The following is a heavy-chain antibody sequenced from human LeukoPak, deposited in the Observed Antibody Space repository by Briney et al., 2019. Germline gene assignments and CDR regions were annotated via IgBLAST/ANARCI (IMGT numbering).Heavy chain of an antibody. CDR1: EFTVSSNY. J-gene: IGHJ4*02. V-gene: IGHV3-53*01. Sequence: GGSLRLSCTASEFTVSSNYMSWVRQAPGKGLEWVSVIYSGGSTYYADSVKGRFTISRDTSKNTLYLQMNSLRAEDTAVYYCASGLHRGFDYWGQGTLVTVSS. D-gene: IGHD3-16*01. CDR3: ASGLHRGFDY. CDR2: IYSGGST.